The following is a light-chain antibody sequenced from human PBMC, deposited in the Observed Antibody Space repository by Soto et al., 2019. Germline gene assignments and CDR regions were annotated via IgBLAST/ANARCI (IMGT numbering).Light chain of an antibody. J-gene: IGKJ1*01. CDR2: ATS. V-gene: IGKV1-16*01. CDR3: QQYNSYPWT. CDR1: KGINNY. Sequence: DIQMTQSPPSLSASVGDRVTITCRASKGINNYLAWFQQQPGKAPKPLIYATSTLHSGVPPRFTGSGSGTEFTLTITSLQPEDFVTYYCQQYNSYPWTFGQGTKVDI.